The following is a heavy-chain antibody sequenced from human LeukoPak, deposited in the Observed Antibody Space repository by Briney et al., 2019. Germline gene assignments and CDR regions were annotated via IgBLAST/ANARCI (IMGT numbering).Heavy chain of an antibody. J-gene: IGHJ6*02. Sequence: GGSLRLSCAASGFTVSSNYMSWVRQAPGKGLEWVSVIYSSGSTYYADSVKGRFTISRDNSKNTLYLQMNSLRAEDTAVYYCARAPVDTAMVYYYYGMDVWGQGTTVTVSS. CDR2: IYSSGST. D-gene: IGHD5-18*01. CDR1: GFTVSSNY. CDR3: ARAPVDTAMVYYYYGMDV. V-gene: IGHV3-53*01.